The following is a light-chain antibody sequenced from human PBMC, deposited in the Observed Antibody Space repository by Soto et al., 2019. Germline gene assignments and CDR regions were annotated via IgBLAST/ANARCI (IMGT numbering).Light chain of an antibody. J-gene: IGKJ4*01. CDR1: QSVSSC. CDR2: DAS. V-gene: IGKV3-11*01. CDR3: QQRSNWPPLT. Sequence: EIVLTQAPATLSLSPGERATLSCRASQSVSSCLAWYQQKPGQAPRLLIYDASNRATGIPARFSGSGSGTDFTLNISSLEPDDFAVYYCQQRSNWPPLTFGGGTKVEIK.